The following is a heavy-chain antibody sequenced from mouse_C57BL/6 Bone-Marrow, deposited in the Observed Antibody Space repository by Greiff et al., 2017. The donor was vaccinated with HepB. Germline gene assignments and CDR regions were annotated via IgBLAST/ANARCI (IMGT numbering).Heavy chain of an antibody. CDR3: ALGYYSNYEGY. CDR2: IYPRSGNT. D-gene: IGHD2-5*01. J-gene: IGHJ2*01. Sequence: VKLMESGAELARPGASVKLSCKASGYTFTSYGISWVKQRTGQGLEWIGEIYPRSGNTYYNEKFKGKATLTADKSSSTAYMELRSLTSEDSAVYFCALGYYSNYEGYWGQGTTLTVSS. CDR1: GYTFTSYG. V-gene: IGHV1-81*01.